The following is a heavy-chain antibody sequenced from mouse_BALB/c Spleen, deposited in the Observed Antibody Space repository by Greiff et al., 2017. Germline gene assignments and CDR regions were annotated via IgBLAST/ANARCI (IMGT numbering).Heavy chain of an antibody. J-gene: IGHJ4*01. D-gene: IGHD2-1*01. CDR3: ARHGGNNLYYAMDY. CDR2: IWGDGST. Sequence: QVQLKESGPGLVAPSQSLSITCTVSGFSLTGYGVNWVRQPPGKGLEWLGMIWGDGSTDYNSALKSRLSISKDNSKSQVFLKMNSLQTDDTAMYYCARHGGNNLYYAMDYWGQGTSVTVSS. CDR1: GFSLTGYG. V-gene: IGHV2-6-7*01.